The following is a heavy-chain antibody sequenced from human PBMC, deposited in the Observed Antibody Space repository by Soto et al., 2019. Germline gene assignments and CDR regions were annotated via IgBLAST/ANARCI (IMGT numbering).Heavy chain of an antibody. V-gene: IGHV3-7*03. CDR1: GFMFGSYW. D-gene: IGHD4-17*01. J-gene: IGHJ4*02. CDR3: ARVRATDYEIDY. Sequence: LRLSCTASGFMFGSYWMTWVRHVPGKGLQWVANIKRDGSEKYYVDFVKGRFTISRDNADNSVFLDMNNLRVDDTATYCCARVRATDYEIDYWGQGALVTVSS. CDR2: IKRDGSEK.